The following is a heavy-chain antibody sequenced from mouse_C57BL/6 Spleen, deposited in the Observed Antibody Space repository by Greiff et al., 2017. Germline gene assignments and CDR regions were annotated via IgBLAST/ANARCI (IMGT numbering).Heavy chain of an antibody. D-gene: IGHD1-1*01. CDR2: IWSGGST. CDR1: GFSLTSYG. Sequence: VKLVESGPGLVQPSQSLSITCTVSGFSLTSYGVHWVRQSPGKGLEWLGVIWSGGSTAYYAAFISRLSIRKVNSKSHVFFKMNSLQADDTAIYYCARNGILHYYGSSPLAIDYWGQGTSVTVSS. CDR3: ARNGILHYYGSSPLAIDY. J-gene: IGHJ4*01. V-gene: IGHV2-2*01.